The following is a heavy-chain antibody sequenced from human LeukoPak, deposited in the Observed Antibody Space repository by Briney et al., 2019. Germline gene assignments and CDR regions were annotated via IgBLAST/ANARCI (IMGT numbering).Heavy chain of an antibody. J-gene: IGHJ4*02. V-gene: IGHV3-9*01. CDR3: ARGYSYGTAYYFDH. Sequence: GGSLRLSCAAFGFTVSSNYMSWVRQAPGKGLEWVSGTSWNSGSIGYADSVKGRFTISRDNAKNSLYLQMNSLRAEDTALYYCARGYSYGTAYYFDHWGQGTLVTVSS. CDR2: TSWNSGSI. CDR1: GFTVSSNY. D-gene: IGHD5-18*01.